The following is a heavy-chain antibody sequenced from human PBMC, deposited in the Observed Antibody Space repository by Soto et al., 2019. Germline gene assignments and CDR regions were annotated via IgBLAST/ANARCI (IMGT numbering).Heavy chain of an antibody. J-gene: IGHJ6*02. Sequence: QVQLQQWGAGLLKPSETLSLTCAVYGGSFSGYYWSWIRQPPGQGLVWSGEITHSGSTNYNPSLKTRVAISVDPSKNQISPTLSSVTAADTTVYNCATGTDGVPAARSYYYYAMDVWGQGTTVTVSS. D-gene: IGHD2-2*01. CDR3: ATGTDGVPAARSYYYYAMDV. V-gene: IGHV4-34*01. CDR1: GGSFSGYY. CDR2: ITHSGST.